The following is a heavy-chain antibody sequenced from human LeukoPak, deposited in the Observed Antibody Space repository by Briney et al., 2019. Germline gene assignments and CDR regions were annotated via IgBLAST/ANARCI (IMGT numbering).Heavy chain of an antibody. CDR3: ARDLYCSSTSCYTEQYYYYYGMDV. Sequence: GGSLRLSCAASGFTFSSYAMHWVRQAPGKGLEWVAVISYDGSNKYYADSVKGRFTISRDNSKNTLYLQMNSLRAEDTAVYYCARDLYCSSTSCYTEQYYYYYGMDVWGQGTTVTVSS. J-gene: IGHJ6*02. CDR1: GFTFSSYA. V-gene: IGHV3-30-3*01. D-gene: IGHD2-2*02. CDR2: ISYDGSNK.